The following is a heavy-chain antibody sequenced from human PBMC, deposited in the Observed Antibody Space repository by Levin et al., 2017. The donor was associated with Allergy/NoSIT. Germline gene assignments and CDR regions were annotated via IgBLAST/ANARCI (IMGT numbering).Heavy chain of an antibody. Sequence: SETLSLTCAVYGGSFSGYYWSWIRQPPGKGLEWIGEINHSGSTNYNPSLKSRVTISVDTSKNQFSLKLSSVTAADTAVYYCARVAVAGTTDYWGQGTLVTVSS. CDR2: INHSGST. CDR1: GGSFSGYY. CDR3: ARVAVAGTTDY. V-gene: IGHV4-34*01. D-gene: IGHD6-19*01. J-gene: IGHJ4*02.